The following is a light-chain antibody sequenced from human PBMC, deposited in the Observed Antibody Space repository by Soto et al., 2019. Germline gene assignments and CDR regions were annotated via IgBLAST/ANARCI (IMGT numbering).Light chain of an antibody. V-gene: IGKV3-20*01. J-gene: IGKJ2*01. Sequence: EVILTQSPCNVSLSPGDRATLSCRASQTTRNNDIGWYQQKFGQAPSLLIFDASNRATGIPDRFTGSGSGTDFPLTISIVDPDACAFYYWQRYETATPRYTFGQGTILEI. CDR2: DAS. CDR3: QRYETATPRYT. CDR1: QTTRNND.